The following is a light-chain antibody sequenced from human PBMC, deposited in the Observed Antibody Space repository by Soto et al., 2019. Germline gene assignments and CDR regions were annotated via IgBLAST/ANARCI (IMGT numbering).Light chain of an antibody. CDR1: QSVRSNY. J-gene: IGKJ4*01. CDR2: DAS. V-gene: IGKV3-20*01. Sequence: EIVLTQSPDTLSLSPGERATLSCRASQSVRSNYLAWYQQKPGQAPRFLIYDASSRATGIPDRFSGSGSGTDFTLTISRLDPEDFAVYCCQQYGSSPLTFGGGTKVEIK. CDR3: QQYGSSPLT.